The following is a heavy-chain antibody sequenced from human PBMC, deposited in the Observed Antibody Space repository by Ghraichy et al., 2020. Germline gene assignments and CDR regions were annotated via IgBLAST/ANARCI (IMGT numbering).Heavy chain of an antibody. V-gene: IGHV4-59*08. CDR3: AVLKEWGRSRTNYGDYGFDY. CDR2: IYYSGST. J-gene: IGHJ4*02. Sequence: SQTLSLTCTVSGGSISSYYWSWIRQPPGKGLEWIGYIYYSGSTNYNPSLKSRVTISVDTSKNQFSLKLSSVTAADTAVYYCAVLKEWGRSRTNYGDYGFDYWGQGTLVTVSS. CDR1: GGSISSYY. D-gene: IGHD4-17*01.